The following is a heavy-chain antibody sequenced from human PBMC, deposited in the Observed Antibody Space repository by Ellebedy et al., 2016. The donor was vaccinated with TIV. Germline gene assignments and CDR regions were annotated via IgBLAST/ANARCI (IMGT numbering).Heavy chain of an antibody. J-gene: IGHJ6*02. V-gene: IGHV3-15*01. CDR1: GFTFSNAW. D-gene: IGHD3-10*01. Sequence: GGSLRLXXAASGFTFSNAWMSWVRQAPGKGLEWVGRIKSKTDGGTTDYAAPVKGRFTISRDDSKNTLYLQMNSLKTEDTAVYYCTSPEVLWFGGGYYYGMDVWGQGTTVTVSS. CDR2: IKSKTDGGTT. CDR3: TSPEVLWFGGGYYYGMDV.